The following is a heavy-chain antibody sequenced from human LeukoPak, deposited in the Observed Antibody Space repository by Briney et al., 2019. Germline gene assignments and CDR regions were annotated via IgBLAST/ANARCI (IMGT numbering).Heavy chain of an antibody. Sequence: GGSLRLSCTASGFTFGDYAMSWVRQAPGKELEWVANIKQDGSEIYYVDSVKGRFTISRDNAKNSLYLQMNSLRAEDTAVYYCVRDKLTGASRLDYWGQGTLLTVSS. CDR3: VRDKLTGASRLDY. V-gene: IGHV3-7*03. D-gene: IGHD7-27*01. CDR2: IKQDGSEI. CDR1: GFTFGDYA. J-gene: IGHJ4*02.